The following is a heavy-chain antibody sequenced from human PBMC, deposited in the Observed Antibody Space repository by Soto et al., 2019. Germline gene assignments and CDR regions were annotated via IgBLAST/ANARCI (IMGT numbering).Heavy chain of an antibody. Sequence: PGGSLRLSCAASGFTFSSYAMHWVRQAPGKGLEWVAVISYDGSNKYYADSVKGRFTISRDNSKNTLYLQMNSLRAEDTAVYYCANSVYPAIAAAGTYWGQGTLVTVSS. V-gene: IGHV3-30-3*01. CDR1: GFTFSSYA. CDR3: ANSVYPAIAAAGTY. CDR2: ISYDGSNK. J-gene: IGHJ4*02. D-gene: IGHD6-13*01.